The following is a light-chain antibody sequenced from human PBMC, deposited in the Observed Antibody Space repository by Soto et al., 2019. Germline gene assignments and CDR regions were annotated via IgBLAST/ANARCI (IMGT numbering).Light chain of an antibody. CDR2: AAS. J-gene: IGKJ3*01. CDR3: QQSHSSLS. CDR1: QTVSSSY. V-gene: IGKV3-20*01. Sequence: IVLTQSPGTLSLSPGERATLSCRASQTVSSSYLARYQQKPGQAPRLLIYAASSRAAGIPDRFSGSWSGTDFTLTISRLEPEDFAVYYCQQSHSSLSFGPGTKVDIK.